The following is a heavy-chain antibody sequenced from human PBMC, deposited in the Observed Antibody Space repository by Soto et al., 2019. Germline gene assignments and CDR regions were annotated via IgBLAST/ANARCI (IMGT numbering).Heavy chain of an antibody. D-gene: IGHD5-18*01. V-gene: IGHV4-30-4*01. J-gene: IGHJ5*02. CDR1: GGSISSGDYY. CDR2: IYYSGST. CDR3: ARAVDTAMVLNWFDP. Sequence: SETLSLTCTVSGGSISSGDYYWSWIRQPPGKGLEWIGYIYYSGSTYYNPSLKSRVTISVDTSKNQFSLKLSSVTAADTAVYYCARAVDTAMVLNWFDPWGQGTLVTVSS.